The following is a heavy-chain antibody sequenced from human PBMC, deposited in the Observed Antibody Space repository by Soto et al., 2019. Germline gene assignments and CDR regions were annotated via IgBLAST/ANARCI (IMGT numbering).Heavy chain of an antibody. V-gene: IGHV3-21*01. D-gene: IGHD2-2*01. CDR2: ISSSSSYI. Sequence: PGGSLRLSCAASGFTFSSYSMNWVRQAPGKGLEWVSSISSSSSYIYYADSVKGRFTISRDNAKNSLYLQMNSLRAEDTAVYYCARDGGIVVVPAAMVFAYYGMDVWGQGTTVTVSS. CDR3: ARDGGIVVVPAAMVFAYYGMDV. J-gene: IGHJ6*02. CDR1: GFTFSSYS.